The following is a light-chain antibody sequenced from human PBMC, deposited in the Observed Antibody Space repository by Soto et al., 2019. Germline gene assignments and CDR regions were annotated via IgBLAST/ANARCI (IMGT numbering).Light chain of an antibody. CDR1: TGPVTTGHY. CDR2: DTT. Sequence: QSVVTQEPSLTVSPGGTVTLTCGSSTGPVTTGHYAYWFQQKPGQAPKTLIYDTTYKHSWTPARFSGSLLGGKAALTLSGAQPEDESDYYCFLSFDATLWVFGGGTKLTVL. V-gene: IGLV7-46*01. CDR3: FLSFDATLWV. J-gene: IGLJ3*02.